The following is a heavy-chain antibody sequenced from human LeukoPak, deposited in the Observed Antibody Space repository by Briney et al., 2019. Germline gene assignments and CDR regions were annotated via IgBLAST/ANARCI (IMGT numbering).Heavy chain of an antibody. CDR1: GYTFTSYY. CDR2: INPSGGST. J-gene: IGHJ5*02. D-gene: IGHD1-26*01. Sequence: VASVKDSCKASGYTFTSYYMHWVRQAPGQGLEWMGIINPSGGSTSYAQKFQGRVTMTRDTSTSTVYMELSSLRSEDTAVYYCARERPGIVGATTGFDPWGQGTLVTVSS. CDR3: ARERPGIVGATTGFDP. V-gene: IGHV1-46*01.